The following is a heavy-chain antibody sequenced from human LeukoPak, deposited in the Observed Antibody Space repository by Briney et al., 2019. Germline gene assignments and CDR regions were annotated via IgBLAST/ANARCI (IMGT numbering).Heavy chain of an antibody. CDR2: IYYSGST. V-gene: IGHV4-59*01. Sequence: SETLSLTCAVYGGSFSGYYWSWIRQPPGKGLEWIGYIYYSGSTNYNPSLKSRVTISVDTSKNQFSLKLSSVTAADTAVYYCASSRELLSQFDYWGQGTLVTVSS. CDR3: ASSRELLSQFDY. CDR1: GGSFSGYY. J-gene: IGHJ4*02. D-gene: IGHD1-26*01.